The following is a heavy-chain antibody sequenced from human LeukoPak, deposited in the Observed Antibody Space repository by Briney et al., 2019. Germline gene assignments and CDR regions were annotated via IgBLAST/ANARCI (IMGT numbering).Heavy chain of an antibody. Sequence: AGGSLRLSCAVSGFTFSSYWMYWVGHGPGEGLVGVSRLRGDGNYTNYAESVKGRFTISRDNAKNTLYLQMNSLRAEDTAVYYCVRGSNGWSGMDVWGQGTTVTVSS. CDR3: VRGSNGWSGMDV. D-gene: IGHD6-19*01. CDR2: LRGDGNYT. V-gene: IGHV3-74*01. J-gene: IGHJ6*02. CDR1: GFTFSSYW.